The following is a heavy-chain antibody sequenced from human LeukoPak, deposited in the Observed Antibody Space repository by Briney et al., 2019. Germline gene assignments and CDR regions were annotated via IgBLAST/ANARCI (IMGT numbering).Heavy chain of an antibody. J-gene: IGHJ4*02. D-gene: IGHD5-12*01. V-gene: IGHV4-59*02. Sequence: PSETLSLTCTVSGGSVSDYYWSWIRRSPGKGLEWIGYIYYTETSYNPPLKSRVTISADTSKNQFSLRLYSVTAADTAVYYCARGGFRFRGYAVDYWGQGTLVTVSS. CDR1: GGSVSDYY. CDR3: ARGGFRFRGYAVDY. CDR2: IYYTET.